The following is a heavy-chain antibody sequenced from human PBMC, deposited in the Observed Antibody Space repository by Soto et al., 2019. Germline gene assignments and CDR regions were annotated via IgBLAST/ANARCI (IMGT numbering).Heavy chain of an antibody. D-gene: IGHD2-15*01. CDR2: RYYSEST. Sequence: SETLSLTCTVSGGSITTGGYYWSWIRQLPGKGLEWIGHRYYSESTYYNPSLKSRVSISLDTSKNQFSLKLSFVTAADTAMYYCARTKCSGGSCYSWPLDYWGQGTPVTVSS. V-gene: IGHV4-31*03. CDR3: ARTKCSGGSCYSWPLDY. J-gene: IGHJ4*02. CDR1: GGSITTGGYY.